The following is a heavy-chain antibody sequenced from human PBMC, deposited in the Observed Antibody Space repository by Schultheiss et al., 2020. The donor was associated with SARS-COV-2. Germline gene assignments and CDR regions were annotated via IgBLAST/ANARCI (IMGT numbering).Heavy chain of an antibody. J-gene: IGHJ4*02. CDR3: ARGGDYYDSSGYYYPLYFDY. V-gene: IGHV3-33*01. CDR2: IWYDGSNK. CDR1: GFTFSSYG. Sequence: GGSLRLSCAASGFTFSSYGMHWVRQAPGKGLEWVAVIWYDGSNKYYADSVKGRFTISRDNSKNTLYLQMNSLRAEDTAVYYCARGGDYYDSSGYYYPLYFDYWGQGTLVTVSS. D-gene: IGHD3-22*01.